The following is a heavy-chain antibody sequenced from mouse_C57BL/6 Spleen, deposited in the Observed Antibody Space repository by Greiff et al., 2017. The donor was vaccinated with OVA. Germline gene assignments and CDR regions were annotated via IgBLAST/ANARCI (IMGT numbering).Heavy chain of an antibody. CDR2: IYPGGGYT. J-gene: IGHJ4*01. CDR1: GYTFTNYW. CDR3: ARGGTTDYAMDY. D-gene: IGHD2-12*01. Sequence: QVQLQQSGAELVRPGTSVKMSCKASGYTFTNYWIGWAKQRPGHGLEWIGDIYPGGGYTNYNEKFKGKATLTADKSSSTAYMQFSSLTSEDSAVYYCARGGTTDYAMDYWGQGTSVTVSS. V-gene: IGHV1-63*01.